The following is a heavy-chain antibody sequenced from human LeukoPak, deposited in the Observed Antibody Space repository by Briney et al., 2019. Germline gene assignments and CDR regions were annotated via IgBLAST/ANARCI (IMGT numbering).Heavy chain of an antibody. CDR2: IKEDKSEI. Sequence: PGGSLRLSCAASGITCSSSWMSWFRQPPGKGLEWVAHIKEDKSEIYYVDSVKGRFTISTDNARNSLYLQMNSLRAEDTGVYYCAREDSNYGGAFDIWGQGTMVTVSS. V-gene: IGHV3-7*01. D-gene: IGHD4-23*01. CDR3: AREDSNYGGAFDI. CDR1: GITCSSSW. J-gene: IGHJ3*02.